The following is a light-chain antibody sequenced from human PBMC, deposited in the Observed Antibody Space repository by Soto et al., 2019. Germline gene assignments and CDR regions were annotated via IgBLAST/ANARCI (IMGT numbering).Light chain of an antibody. V-gene: IGKV3-20*01. Sequence: EIVLTQSPGTLSLSPGERATLSCRAGQSVSSIYLAWYQQKPGQAPRLLIYGASSRATGIPDRFSGSGSGTDFPLTIRRLEPEDFAVYYCQHYRSSPPYTFGQGTKREI. CDR1: QSVSSIY. CDR2: GAS. J-gene: IGKJ2*01. CDR3: QHYRSSPPYT.